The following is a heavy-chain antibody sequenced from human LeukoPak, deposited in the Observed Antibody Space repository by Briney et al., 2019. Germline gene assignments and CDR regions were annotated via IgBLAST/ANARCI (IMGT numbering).Heavy chain of an antibody. Sequence: ASVTVSCTASGDTLTSYGISWVRQAPGQGLEWMGWISAYNGNTNYAQKLQGRVTMTTDTSTSTAYMELRSLRSDDTAVYYCARLELGYYYYYMDVWGKGTTVTVSS. D-gene: IGHD7-27*01. J-gene: IGHJ6*03. V-gene: IGHV1-18*04. CDR2: ISAYNGNT. CDR1: GDTLTSYG. CDR3: ARLELGYYYYYMDV.